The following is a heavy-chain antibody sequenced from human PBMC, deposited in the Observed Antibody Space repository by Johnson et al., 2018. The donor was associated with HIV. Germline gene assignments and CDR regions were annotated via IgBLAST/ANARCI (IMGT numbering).Heavy chain of an antibody. Sequence: VQLVETGGGLVQPGGSLRLSCAASGFTFSSYDMPWVRQATGKGLEWVSAIGTAGDTYYPGSVKGRFTISRENAKNSLYLQMNSLRAGDTAVYYCARGDNWNDGDGAFDIWGQGTMVTVSS. V-gene: IGHV3-13*01. CDR1: GFTFSSYD. J-gene: IGHJ3*02. CDR2: IGTAGDT. D-gene: IGHD1-20*01. CDR3: ARGDNWNDGDGAFDI.